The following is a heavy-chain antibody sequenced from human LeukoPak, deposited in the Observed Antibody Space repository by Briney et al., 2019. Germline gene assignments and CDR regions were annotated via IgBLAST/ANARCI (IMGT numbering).Heavy chain of an antibody. V-gene: IGHV3-30*04. CDR2: ISYDGSNK. D-gene: IGHD3-16*01. Sequence: GGSLSLSCAASGFTFSSYAMHCVRQAPGKGVEGVAVISYDGSNKYYADSVKGRFTISRDNSKNTLYLQMNSLRAEDTAVYYCARDLFQGGYWGQGTLVTVSS. J-gene: IGHJ4*02. CDR1: GFTFSSYA. CDR3: ARDLFQGGY.